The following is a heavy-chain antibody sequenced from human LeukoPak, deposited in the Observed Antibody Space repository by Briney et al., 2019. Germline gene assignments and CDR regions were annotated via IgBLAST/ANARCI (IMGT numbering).Heavy chain of an antibody. V-gene: IGHV5-51*01. CDR3: ARYAPSGYSIDY. Sequence: GESLKISCKASGYSFTNHWIGWVRQMPGKGLEWMGIIYPGDSDTKYSPSFQGQVTISADKSTSTAYLQWISLKASDTAMYYCARYAPSGYSIDYWGQGTLVTVSS. CDR1: GYSFTNHW. J-gene: IGHJ4*02. D-gene: IGHD6-13*01. CDR2: IYPGDSDT.